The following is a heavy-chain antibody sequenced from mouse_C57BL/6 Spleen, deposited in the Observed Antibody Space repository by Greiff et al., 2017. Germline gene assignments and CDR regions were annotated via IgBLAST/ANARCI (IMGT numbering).Heavy chain of an antibody. CDR3: TRYDYDDFDY. V-gene: IGHV5-9-1*02. J-gene: IGHJ2*01. Sequence: EVHLVESGEGLVKPGGSLKLSCAASGFTFSSYAMSWVRQTPEKRLEWVAYISSGGDYIYYADTVKGRFTISRDTASNTLYLQMSSLKSEDTAVYYCTRYDYDDFDYWGQGTTLTVSS. D-gene: IGHD2-4*01. CDR1: GFTFSSYA. CDR2: ISSGGDYI.